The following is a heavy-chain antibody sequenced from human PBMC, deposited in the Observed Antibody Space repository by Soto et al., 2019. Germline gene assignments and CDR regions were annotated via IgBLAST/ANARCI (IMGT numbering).Heavy chain of an antibody. CDR3: AREGQRVRGVISHYYYGMDV. V-gene: IGHV1-69*01. CDR1: GGTFSSYA. Sequence: QVQLVQSGAEVQKPGSSVKVSCKASGGTFSSYAISWVRQAPGQGLEWMGGIIPIFGTANYAQKFQGRVTITADESTTTAYMELSSLRTEDTAVYYCAREGQRVRGVISHYYYGMDVWGQGTTVTVSS. CDR2: IIPIFGTA. D-gene: IGHD3-10*01. J-gene: IGHJ6*02.